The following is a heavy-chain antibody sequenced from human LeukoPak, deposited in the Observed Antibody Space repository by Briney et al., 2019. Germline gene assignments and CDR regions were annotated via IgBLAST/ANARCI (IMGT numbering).Heavy chain of an antibody. J-gene: IGHJ3*02. V-gene: IGHV4-4*09. D-gene: IGHD3-22*01. CDR2: IYTSGST. CDR3: ARHPRGYYYDSSGYYFAFEI. CDR1: GGSISSYY. Sequence: SETLSLTCTVSGGSISSYYWSWIRQPPGKGLEWIGYIYTSGSTNYNPSLKSRVTISVDTSKNQFSLKLSSVTAADTAVYYCARHPRGYYYDSSGYYFAFEIWGQGTMVTVSS.